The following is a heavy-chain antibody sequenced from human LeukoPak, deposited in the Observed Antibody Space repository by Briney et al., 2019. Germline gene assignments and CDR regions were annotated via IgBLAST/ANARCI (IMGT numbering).Heavy chain of an antibody. CDR1: GFTFSSYG. D-gene: IGHD6-6*01. CDR2: IWYDGSNK. V-gene: IGHV3-33*01. Sequence: GRSLRLSCAASGFTFSSYGMHWVRQAPGKGLEWVAVIWYDGSNKYYADSVKGRFTISRDNSKNTLYLQMNSLRAEDTAVYYCATERSRYFDSWGQGILVTVSS. J-gene: IGHJ4*02. CDR3: ATERSRYFDS.